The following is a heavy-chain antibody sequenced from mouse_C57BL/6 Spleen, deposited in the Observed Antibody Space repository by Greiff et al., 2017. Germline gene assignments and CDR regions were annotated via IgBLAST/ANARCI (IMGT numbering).Heavy chain of an antibody. CDR3: ARGTTVVAGDWYFDV. CDR1: GYSFTDYN. CDR2: INPNDGNT. Sequence: VQLQQSGAELVKPGASVKISCKASGYSFTDYNMHWVKQSPGKSLEWIGVINPNDGNTSYNQKFKGKATLTVDQSSSTAYMQLNSLTSEDSAVXYYARGTTVVAGDWYFDVWGTGTTVTVSS. V-gene: IGHV1-39*01. D-gene: IGHD1-1*01. J-gene: IGHJ1*03.